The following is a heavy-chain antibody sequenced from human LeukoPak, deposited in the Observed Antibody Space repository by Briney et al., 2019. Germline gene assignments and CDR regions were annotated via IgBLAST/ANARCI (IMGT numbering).Heavy chain of an antibody. D-gene: IGHD3-22*01. CDR2: IRSKADTYAT. CDR3: TAIYYDSSGFYFFDL. CDR1: GFTFSGSA. Sequence: GGSLRLSCAAPGFTFSGSAMHWVRQASGKGLEWLGRIRSKADTYATAYAASVKGRFTISRDDSKNTAYLQMNSLKTEDTALYYCTAIYYDSSGFYFFDLWGRGTLVTVSS. V-gene: IGHV3-73*01. J-gene: IGHJ2*01.